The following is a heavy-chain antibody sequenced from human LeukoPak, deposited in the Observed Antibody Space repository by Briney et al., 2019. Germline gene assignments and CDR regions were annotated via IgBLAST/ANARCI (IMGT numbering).Heavy chain of an antibody. CDR1: GYTFTNFY. CDR3: AREVGIREHFDY. CDR2: INPSGGST. Sequence: ASVKVSCKTSGYTFTNFYMHWVRQAPGQGLEWMGIINPSGGSTGYAQKFQGRVTMTRDTSTSTVYMELSSLRSEDTAVYYCAREVGIREHFDYWGRGTPVTVSS. V-gene: IGHV1-46*01. D-gene: IGHD1-26*01. J-gene: IGHJ4*02.